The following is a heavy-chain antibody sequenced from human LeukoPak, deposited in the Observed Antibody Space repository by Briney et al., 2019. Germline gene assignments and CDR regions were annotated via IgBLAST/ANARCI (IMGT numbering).Heavy chain of an antibody. CDR2: MYYSGST. CDR3: ARPYYYDSRIDP. V-gene: IGHV4-30-4*01. CDR1: GGSISSGDYY. Sequence: SQTLSLTCTVSGGSISSGDYYLSWIRQPPGKGLEWLAYMYYSGSTYYNPSLKSRVTMSADTSKNQLSLKLSSVTAADTAVYYCARPYYYDSRIDPWGQGILVTVSS. J-gene: IGHJ5*02. D-gene: IGHD3-22*01.